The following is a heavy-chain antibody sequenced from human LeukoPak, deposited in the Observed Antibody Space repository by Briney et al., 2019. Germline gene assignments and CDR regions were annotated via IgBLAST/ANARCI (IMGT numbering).Heavy chain of an antibody. V-gene: IGHV4-31*03. CDR1: GGSISSGGYY. CDR3: ARGPRLYIVVARYGMDV. D-gene: IGHD2-15*01. Sequence: SQTLSLTCTVSGGSISSGGYYWSWIRQHPGTGLEWIGYIYYSGSTYYNPSLKSRVTKSVDTSKNQFSLKLSSVTAADTAVYYCARGPRLYIVVARYGMDVWGQGTTVTVSS. J-gene: IGHJ6*02. CDR2: IYYSGST.